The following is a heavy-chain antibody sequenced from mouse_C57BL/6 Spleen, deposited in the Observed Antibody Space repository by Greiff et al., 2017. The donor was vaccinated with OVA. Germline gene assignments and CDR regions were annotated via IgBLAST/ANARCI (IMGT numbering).Heavy chain of an antibody. V-gene: IGHV1-81*01. D-gene: IGHD1-1*01. CDR1: GYTFTSYG. Sequence: VKLQESGAELARPGASVKLSCKASGYTFTSYGISWVKQRTGQGLEWIGEIYPRSGNTYYNEKFKGKATLTADKSSSTAYMELRSLTSEDSAVYFCARRDGSSTGDYWGQGTTLTVSS. CDR3: ARRDGSSTGDY. CDR2: IYPRSGNT. J-gene: IGHJ2*01.